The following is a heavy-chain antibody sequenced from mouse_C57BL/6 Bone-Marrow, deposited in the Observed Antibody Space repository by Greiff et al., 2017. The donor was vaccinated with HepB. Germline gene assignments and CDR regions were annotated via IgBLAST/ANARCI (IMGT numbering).Heavy chain of an antibody. D-gene: IGHD1-1*01. Sequence: QVQLQQSGAELARPGTSVKLSCKASGYTFTSYWMHWVKQRPGQGLEWIGVIDPSDSYTNYNQKFKGKATLTVDTSSSTAYMQLSSLTSEDSAVYYCARRGALYYYGSSYPFFYYFDYWGQGTTLTVSS. V-gene: IGHV1-59*01. CDR3: ARRGALYYYGSSYPFFYYFDY. CDR1: GYTFTSYW. J-gene: IGHJ2*01. CDR2: IDPSDSYT.